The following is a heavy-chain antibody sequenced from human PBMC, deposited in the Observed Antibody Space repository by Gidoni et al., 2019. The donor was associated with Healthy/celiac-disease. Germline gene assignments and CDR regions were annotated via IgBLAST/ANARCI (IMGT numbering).Heavy chain of an antibody. Sequence: EVQLVASGGGLVQPGRSLSLSCAACGFSFDDYAMHWVRQAPGKGLEWVSGISWNSGSRGYAESVKGRFTSSRDNAKNSLYLQMNSLRAEDTALYYCAKDSAAAGYYFDYWGQGTLVTVSS. CDR1: GFSFDDYA. D-gene: IGHD6-13*01. V-gene: IGHV3-9*01. CDR2: ISWNSGSR. CDR3: AKDSAAAGYYFDY. J-gene: IGHJ4*02.